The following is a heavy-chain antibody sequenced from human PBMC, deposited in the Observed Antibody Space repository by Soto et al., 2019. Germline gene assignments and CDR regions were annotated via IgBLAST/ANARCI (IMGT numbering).Heavy chain of an antibody. V-gene: IGHV3-21*01. Sequence: LRLSCSVSGFTFSSYSMNWVRQAPGMGLEWVSSISSGGSSKYYAGSVKGRFTISRDNAKNSVYLQMNLLRAEDTAVYYCARDGNPWDTAMAIGYWGQGTLVTVSS. CDR3: ARDGNPWDTAMAIGY. CDR2: ISSGGSSK. CDR1: GFTFSSYS. D-gene: IGHD5-18*01. J-gene: IGHJ4*02.